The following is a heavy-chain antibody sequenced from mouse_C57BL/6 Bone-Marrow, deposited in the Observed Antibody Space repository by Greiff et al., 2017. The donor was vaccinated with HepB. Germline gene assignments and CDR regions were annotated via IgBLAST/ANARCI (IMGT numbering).Heavy chain of an antibody. Sequence: QVQLQQSGAELVKPGASVKMSCKASGYTFTSYWITWVKQRPGQGLEWIGDIYPGSGSTNYNEKFKSKATLTGDTSSSTAYMQLSSLTSEDSAVYYCARGNCFDYWGQGTTLTVSS. CDR3: ARGNCFDY. J-gene: IGHJ2*01. CDR2: IYPGSGST. V-gene: IGHV1-55*01. CDR1: GYTFTSYW.